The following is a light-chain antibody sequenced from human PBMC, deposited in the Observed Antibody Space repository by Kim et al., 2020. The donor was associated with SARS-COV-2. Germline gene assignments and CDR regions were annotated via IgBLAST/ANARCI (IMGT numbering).Light chain of an antibody. CDR3: SSFTNRNTLV. V-gene: IGLV2-14*03. J-gene: IGLJ2*01. CDR2: DVN. CDR1: SGDIGSYNY. Sequence: QSALTQPASVSGSPGQAIAISCTGASGDIGSYNYVSWYQQYPGKVPKLLIYDVNNRPSGVSDRFSGSKSGDTASLTISGLQAEDEADYYCSSFTNRNTLVFGGGTRLTVL.